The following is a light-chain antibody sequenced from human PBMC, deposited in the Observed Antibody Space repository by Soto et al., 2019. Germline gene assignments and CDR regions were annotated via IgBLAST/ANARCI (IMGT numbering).Light chain of an antibody. CDR1: QSVSSY. V-gene: IGKV3-11*01. Sequence: EIVFTHSPATRSLSPGEGATLSSRASQSVSSYLASYQQKPGQAPRLLIYDASNRATGIPARFSGSGSGTDFTLTISSLEPEDFAVYYCQQYNNWPGTFGQGTKVDIK. J-gene: IGKJ1*01. CDR2: DAS. CDR3: QQYNNWPGT.